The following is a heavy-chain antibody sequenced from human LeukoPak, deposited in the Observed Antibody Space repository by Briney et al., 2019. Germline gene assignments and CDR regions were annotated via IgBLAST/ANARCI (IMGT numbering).Heavy chain of an antibody. V-gene: IGHV3-30*02. CDR3: VNSGFDP. D-gene: IGHD3-10*01. Sequence: GGSLRLSCAASGFTFSSYGMHWVRQAPGKGLEWVAFIHYDGTNEYYADSVKDRFTISRDNFKNTLSLQMNGLRVEDTALYYCVNSGFDPWGQGTLVTVSS. CDR2: IHYDGTNE. J-gene: IGHJ5*02. CDR1: GFTFSSYG.